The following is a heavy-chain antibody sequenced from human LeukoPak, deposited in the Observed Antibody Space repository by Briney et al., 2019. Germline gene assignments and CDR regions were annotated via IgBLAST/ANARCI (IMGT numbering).Heavy chain of an antibody. V-gene: IGHV3-21*04. Sequence: GGSLRLSCAASGFAFNTYSMNWVRQAPGRGLDWVSAINGGSSIIHYADSVKGRFTISRDNAKNSLYLQMSSLRAEDTAVYYYATASRSGPKAYWGQGTLVTVSS. J-gene: IGHJ1*01. CDR2: INGGSSII. CDR3: ATASRSGPKAY. D-gene: IGHD6-19*01. CDR1: GFAFNTYS.